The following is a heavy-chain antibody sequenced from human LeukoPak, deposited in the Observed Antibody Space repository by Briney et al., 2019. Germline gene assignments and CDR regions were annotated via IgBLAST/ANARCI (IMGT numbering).Heavy chain of an antibody. D-gene: IGHD6-19*01. Sequence: GGSLRLSCAASGFAFRSYAMSWVRQAPGKGLEWVSSISASGDGTYHADSVKGRFTITRDNSKNTLYVQMYSLRAEGTALYFCAKYHGSGWGAFDIWGQGTMVTVSS. CDR3: AKYHGSGWGAFDI. V-gene: IGHV3-23*01. CDR2: ISASGDGT. CDR1: GFAFRSYA. J-gene: IGHJ3*02.